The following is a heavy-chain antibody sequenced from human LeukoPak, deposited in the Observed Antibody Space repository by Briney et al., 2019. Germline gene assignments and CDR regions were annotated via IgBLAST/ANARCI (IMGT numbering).Heavy chain of an antibody. Sequence: SETLSLTCAVYGGSFSGYYWSWIRQPPGKGMEWIGEIDHSGSTNYNPSLKSRVTISVATSKNQFSLTLSSVTAADTAVYYCARVNGSGYYQGGYGMDVWGQGTTVTVSS. CDR2: IDHSGST. D-gene: IGHD3-3*01. V-gene: IGHV4-34*01. J-gene: IGHJ6*02. CDR1: GGSFSGYY. CDR3: ARVNGSGYYQGGYGMDV.